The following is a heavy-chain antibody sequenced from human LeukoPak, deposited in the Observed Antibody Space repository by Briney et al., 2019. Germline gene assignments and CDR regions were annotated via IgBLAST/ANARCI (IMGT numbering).Heavy chain of an antibody. Sequence: GGSLRLSCAGSGFTFSSYDMNWVRQAPGKGLEWVSYISSGSSSIDYADSVKGRFTVSRDNAKNSLYLQMNSLRVEDTAVYYCARRTEVWKSYGSYYYYMDVWGKGTTVTVSS. J-gene: IGHJ6*03. CDR3: ARRTEVWKSYGSYYYYMDV. D-gene: IGHD1-26*01. V-gene: IGHV3-48*01. CDR2: ISSGSSSI. CDR1: GFTFSSYD.